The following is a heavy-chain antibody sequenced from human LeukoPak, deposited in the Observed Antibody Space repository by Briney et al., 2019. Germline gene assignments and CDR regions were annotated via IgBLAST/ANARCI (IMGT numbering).Heavy chain of an antibody. J-gene: IGHJ4*02. CDR1: GFTFTAYQ. Sequence: ASVKVSCKASGFTFTAYQIHWVRQAPGPGLEWIGWINPNGGDTKYPQKFQGRVIMTRDMSINTAYMELSSLRSDDTAVYYCARRSVPGPFDYWGQGTLVTVSS. D-gene: IGHD6-19*01. CDR2: INPNGGDT. CDR3: ARRSVPGPFDY. V-gene: IGHV1-2*02.